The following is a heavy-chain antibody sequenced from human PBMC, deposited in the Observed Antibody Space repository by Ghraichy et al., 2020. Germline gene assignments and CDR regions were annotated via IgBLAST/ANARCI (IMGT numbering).Heavy chain of an antibody. Sequence: SETLSHTCTVSGGSVSGYYWSWIRQSPEKGLEWIAYIYYTGKTNYNPSLKSRATISVDTSKNQFSLELTSLTAADTAVYYCARGHFNFQHWGQGTPVTVSS. CDR1: GGSVSGYY. D-gene: IGHD3-3*02. CDR3: ARGHFNFQH. J-gene: IGHJ1*01. V-gene: IGHV4-59*02. CDR2: IYYTGKT.